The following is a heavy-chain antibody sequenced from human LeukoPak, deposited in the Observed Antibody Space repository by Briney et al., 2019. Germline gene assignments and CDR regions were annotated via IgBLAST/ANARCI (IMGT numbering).Heavy chain of an antibody. CDR3: AREMGCSSSRCFSDNWFDP. CDR2: IYYSGST. D-gene: IGHD2-2*01. CDR1: HSSITGHY. V-gene: IGHV4-59*11. J-gene: IGHJ5*02. Sequence: SETLSLTCTASHSSITGHYWSWVRQSPGKGLEWIGYIYYSGSTNYNPSLKSRVTISIDTSKNQFSLKLSSVTAADSAMYYCAREMGCSSSRCFSDNWFDPWGQGILVTVSS.